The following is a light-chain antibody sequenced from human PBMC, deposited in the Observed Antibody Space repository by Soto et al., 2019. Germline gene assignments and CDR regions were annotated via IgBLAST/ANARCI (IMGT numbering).Light chain of an antibody. CDR3: QQYNNWWT. J-gene: IGKJ1*01. Sequence: EIVMTQSRATLSVSPGERVTLSCRASQSVSSSLAWYQQKPGQAPRLLIYGASTRAIGIPGRFRGSGSETVFTLTISSLQSEDFAVYYCQQYNNWWTFGQGTKVETK. V-gene: IGKV3-15*01. CDR2: GAS. CDR1: QSVSSS.